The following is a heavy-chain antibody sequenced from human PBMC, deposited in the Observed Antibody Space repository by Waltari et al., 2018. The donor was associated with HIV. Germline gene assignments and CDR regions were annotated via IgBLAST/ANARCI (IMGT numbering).Heavy chain of an antibody. J-gene: IGHJ6*02. D-gene: IGHD1-1*01. Sequence: QVQLIQSGAEVKKPGASVKVSCKVFGYTLTESYMPWVRQAPGKGREWMGGFDPEGERTIYAQMFQGRVTMTEDTSTNTAYMELTSLTSDDTAVYYCATGAGTTSIQLYDMDVWGQGTTVTVSS. CDR1: GYTLTESY. CDR2: FDPEGERT. V-gene: IGHV1-24*01. CDR3: ATGAGTTSIQLYDMDV.